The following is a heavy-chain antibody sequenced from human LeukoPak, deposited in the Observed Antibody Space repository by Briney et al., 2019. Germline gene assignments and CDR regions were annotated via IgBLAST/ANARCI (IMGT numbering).Heavy chain of an antibody. CDR3: ARTAYGSGSYYFDY. CDR2: IYTSGST. J-gene: IGHJ4*02. D-gene: IGHD3-10*01. CDR1: GGSISSGSHY. Sequence: SETLSLTCTVSGGSISSGSHYWSWIRQPAGKGLEWIGRIYTSGSTNYNPSLKSRVTISVDTSKKQFSLKLSSVTAADTAVYYCARTAYGSGSYYFDYWGQGTLVTVSS. V-gene: IGHV4-61*02.